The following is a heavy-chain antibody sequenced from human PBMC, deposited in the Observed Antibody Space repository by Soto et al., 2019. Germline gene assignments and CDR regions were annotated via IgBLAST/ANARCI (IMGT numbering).Heavy chain of an antibody. CDR3: ARRYGGNFDY. CDR1: GGSISSGGYY. V-gene: IGHV4-31*11. J-gene: IGHJ4*02. CDR2: IYYSGST. D-gene: IGHD2-15*01. Sequence: PSETLSLTCAVSGGSISSGGYYWSWIRQHPGKGLEWIGYIYYSGSTYYNPSLKSRVTISVDTSKNQFSLKLSSVTAADTAVYYCARRYGGNFDYWGQGTLVTVS.